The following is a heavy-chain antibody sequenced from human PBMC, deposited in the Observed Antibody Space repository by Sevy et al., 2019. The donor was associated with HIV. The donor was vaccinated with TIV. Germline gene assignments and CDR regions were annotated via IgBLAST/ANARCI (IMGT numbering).Heavy chain of an antibody. J-gene: IGHJ3*02. Sequence: SETLSLTCTVSGGSISSGGYYWSWIRQHPGKGLEWIGYIYYSGSTYYNPSLKSRLTISVETSKNQCSLKLSSVTAADTAVYYCARSSQGGYSHGYGAFDIWGQGTMVTVSS. CDR1: GGSISSGGYY. V-gene: IGHV4-31*03. D-gene: IGHD5-18*01. CDR3: ARSSQGGYSHGYGAFDI. CDR2: IYYSGST.